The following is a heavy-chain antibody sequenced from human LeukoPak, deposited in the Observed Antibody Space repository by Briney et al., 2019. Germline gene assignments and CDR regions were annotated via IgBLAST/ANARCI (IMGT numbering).Heavy chain of an antibody. CDR3: AKDGSSWYHANWFDP. D-gene: IGHD6-13*01. CDR1: GFTFSSYA. V-gene: IGHV3-23*01. Sequence: GGPLRLSCAASGFTFSSYAMSWVRQAPGKGLEWVSAISGSGGSTYYADSVKGRFTISRDNSKNTLYLQMNSLRAEDTAVYYCAKDGSSWYHANWFDPWGQGTLVTVSS. J-gene: IGHJ5*02. CDR2: ISGSGGST.